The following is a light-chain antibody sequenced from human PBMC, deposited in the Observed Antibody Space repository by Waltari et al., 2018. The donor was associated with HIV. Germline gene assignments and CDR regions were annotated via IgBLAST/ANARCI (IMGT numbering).Light chain of an antibody. V-gene: IGLV2-14*03. CDR3: NSFTDTDTLV. CDR2: GVN. Sequence: QSALTQPASVSGSPGHSVTISCTGTNGDVGSYNLGSWYQQYPGRAPQLIIYGVNSRPAGVSDRFSGSKFGNTASLTIAGLRADDEADYYCNSFTDTDTLVFGGGTRLTVL. J-gene: IGLJ3*02. CDR1: NGDVGSYNL.